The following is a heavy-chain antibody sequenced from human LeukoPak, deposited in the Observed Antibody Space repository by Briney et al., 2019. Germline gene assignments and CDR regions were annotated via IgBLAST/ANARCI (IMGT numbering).Heavy chain of an antibody. CDR1: GYSFTRND. Sequence: ASVKVSCKASGYSFTRNDINWVRQAAGHGLEWMGWMNPGSGNGGYAQNFQGRVTMTRDTSVNTAYMELSSLRSDDTAVYYCARGDTTTDALDMWGQGTMVTVSS. CDR3: ARGDTTTDALDM. V-gene: IGHV1-8*01. D-gene: IGHD5-12*01. CDR2: MNPGSGNG. J-gene: IGHJ3*02.